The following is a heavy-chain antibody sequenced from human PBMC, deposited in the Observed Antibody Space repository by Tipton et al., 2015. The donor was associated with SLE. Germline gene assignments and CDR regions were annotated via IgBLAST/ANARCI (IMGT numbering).Heavy chain of an antibody. V-gene: IGHV4-34*01. D-gene: IGHD3-22*01. CDR1: GGSFSGYY. CDR3: AGEEYYYDSSGRKGAAFDI. Sequence: TLSLTCAVYGGSFSGYYWSWIRQPPGKGLEWIGEINHSGSTYYNPSLKSRVTLSVDTSKNQFSLKLSSVTAADTAVYYCAGEEYYYDSSGRKGAAFDIWGQGTMVTVSS. J-gene: IGHJ3*02. CDR2: INHSGST.